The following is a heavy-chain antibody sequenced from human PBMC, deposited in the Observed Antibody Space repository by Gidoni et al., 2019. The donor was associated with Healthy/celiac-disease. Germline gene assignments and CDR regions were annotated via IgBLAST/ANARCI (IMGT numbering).Heavy chain of an antibody. D-gene: IGHD2-21*02. Sequence: TNYNPSLKSRVTISVDTSKNQFSLKLSSVTAADTAVYYCARDALDVPVVTPISAWYFDLWGRGTLVTVSS. CDR3: ARDALDVPVVTPISAWYFDL. CDR2: T. J-gene: IGHJ2*01. V-gene: IGHV4-59*01.